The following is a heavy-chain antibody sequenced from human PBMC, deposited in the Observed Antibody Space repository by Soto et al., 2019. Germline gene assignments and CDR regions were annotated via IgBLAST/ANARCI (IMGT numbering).Heavy chain of an antibody. CDR2: IKQDGSEK. CDR3: ARVSPKYYDILTGYWTPNWFDP. V-gene: IGHV3-7*01. Sequence: GGSLRLSCAASGFTFSSYWMSWVRQAPGKGLEWVANIKQDGSEKYYVDSVKGRFTISRDNAKNSLYLQMNSLRAEGTAVYYCARVSPKYYDILTGYWTPNWFDPWGQGTLVTVSS. D-gene: IGHD3-9*01. J-gene: IGHJ5*02. CDR1: GFTFSSYW.